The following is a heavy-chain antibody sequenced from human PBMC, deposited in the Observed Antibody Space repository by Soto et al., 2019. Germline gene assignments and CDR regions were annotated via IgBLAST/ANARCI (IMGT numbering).Heavy chain of an antibody. CDR3: ARVGGRTGYSYGYPRWKAGEFDY. D-gene: IGHD5-18*01. CDR2: INHSGST. Sequence: SETLSLTCGVYGGSFSGYYWSWIRQPPGEGLEWIGEINHSGSTNYNPSLKSRVTISVDTSKNQFSLKLSSVTAADTAVYYCARVGGRTGYSYGYPRWKAGEFDYWGQGTLVTVSS. J-gene: IGHJ4*02. CDR1: GGSFSGYY. V-gene: IGHV4-34*01.